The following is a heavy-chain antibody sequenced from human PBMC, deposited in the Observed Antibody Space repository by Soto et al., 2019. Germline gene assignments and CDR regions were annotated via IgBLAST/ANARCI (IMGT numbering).Heavy chain of an antibody. CDR1: GFTFDDYA. Sequence: GGSLRLSCVASGFTFDDYAVHWVRQGPGKGLEWVSGISGDSGTIGYGDSVKGRFTISRDNAKNSLLLRLNSLRTEDTAVYYCARGLGSFFTFDLWGLGTLVTVS. D-gene: IGHD6-6*01. CDR3: ARGLGSFFTFDL. CDR2: ISGDSGTI. J-gene: IGHJ4*02. V-gene: IGHV3-9*01.